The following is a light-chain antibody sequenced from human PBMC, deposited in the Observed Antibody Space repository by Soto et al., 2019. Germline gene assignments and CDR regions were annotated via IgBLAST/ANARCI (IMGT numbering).Light chain of an antibody. V-gene: IGKV3-15*01. CDR1: QSVSSN. CDR2: GAS. J-gene: IGKJ4*01. CDR3: QQYNNWPPLT. Sequence: EIVMTQSPATLSVSPGERATLSCRASQSVSSNLAWYQKKPGQAPRLLIYGASTRATGIPARFSGSGYGTEFTLTISSLQSEEFAVYYCQQYNNWPPLTFGGGTKVEIK.